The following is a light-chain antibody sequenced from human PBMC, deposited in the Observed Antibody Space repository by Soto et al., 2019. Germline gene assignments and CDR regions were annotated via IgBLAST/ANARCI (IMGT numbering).Light chain of an antibody. V-gene: IGKV1-39*01. Sequence: TQMTQSPSSLSASVGDRVTITCRASETIGNSLHWYQQKLGKAPKLLIYSASNLQSGVPPRFSGSGFGTDFALTISSLQPEDFATYYCQHRPNFGGGTKVEIK. J-gene: IGKJ4*01. CDR2: SAS. CDR3: QHRPN. CDR1: ETIGNS.